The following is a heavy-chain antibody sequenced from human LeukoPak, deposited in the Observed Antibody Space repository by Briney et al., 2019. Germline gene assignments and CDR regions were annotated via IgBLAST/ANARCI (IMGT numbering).Heavy chain of an antibody. D-gene: IGHD2-8*01. V-gene: IGHV3-7*01. Sequence: GGSLRLSCAASGFTFSSYWMSWVRQAPGKGLEWVANIKQDGSEKYYVDSVKGRFTISRDNAKNSLYLQMNSLRAEDTAVYYCARGGRLGYCTNGACSSTDAFDIWGQGTMATVSS. J-gene: IGHJ3*02. CDR3: ARGGRLGYCTNGACSSTDAFDI. CDR2: IKQDGSEK. CDR1: GFTFSSYW.